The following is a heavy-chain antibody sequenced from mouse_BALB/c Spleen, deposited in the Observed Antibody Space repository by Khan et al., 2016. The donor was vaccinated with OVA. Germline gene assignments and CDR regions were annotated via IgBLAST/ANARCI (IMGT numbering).Heavy chain of an antibody. Sequence: QVQLKESGPGLVQPSQSLSITCTVSGFSLSNYGVHWVRQSPGKGLEWLGVIWSGGSTDFNAAFISRLSINKDNSKSQVFFKMNSLQTNDSAIYYCARGGLPFAYWGQGTLVTGSA. CDR2: IWSGGST. CDR3: ARGGLPFAY. J-gene: IGHJ3*01. D-gene: IGHD2-13*01. V-gene: IGHV2-2*02. CDR1: GFSLSNYG.